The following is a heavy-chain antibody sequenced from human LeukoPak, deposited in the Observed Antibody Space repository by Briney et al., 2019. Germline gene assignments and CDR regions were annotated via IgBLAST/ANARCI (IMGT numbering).Heavy chain of an antibody. Sequence: ASVNVSCKASGGTFSSYAISWVRQAPGQGLEWMGGIIPIFGTANYAQKFQGRVTITADESTSTAYMELSSLRSEDTAVYYCARSHYYDSSGYPSPSFDYWGQGTLVTVSS. V-gene: IGHV1-69*13. J-gene: IGHJ4*02. CDR3: ARSHYYDSSGYPSPSFDY. CDR1: GGTFSSYA. D-gene: IGHD3-22*01. CDR2: IIPIFGTA.